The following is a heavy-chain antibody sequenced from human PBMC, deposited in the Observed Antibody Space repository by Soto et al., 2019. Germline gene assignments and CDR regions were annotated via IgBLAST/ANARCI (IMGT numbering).Heavy chain of an antibody. CDR2: IYHSGST. CDR3: VGELERSNNWFDP. J-gene: IGHJ5*02. V-gene: IGHV4-4*02. D-gene: IGHD1-1*01. Sequence: SETLSLTCAVSGGSISSSSWWSWVRQPPGKGLEWIGEIYHSGSTNYNPSLKSRVTISVDKSKNQFSLKLSSVTAADTAVYYCVGELERSNNWFDPWGQGTLVTVSS. CDR1: GGSISSSSW.